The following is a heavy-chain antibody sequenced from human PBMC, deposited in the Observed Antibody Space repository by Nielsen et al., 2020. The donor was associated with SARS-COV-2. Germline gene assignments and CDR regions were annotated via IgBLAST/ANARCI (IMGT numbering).Heavy chain of an antibody. Sequence: ASVKVSSKASGYTFTSYDINWVRQATGQGLEWMGWMNPNSGNTGYAQKFQGRVTMTRNTSISTAYMELSSLRSEDTAVYYCAHIHYDPYYMDVWGKGTTVTVSS. D-gene: IGHD4-17*01. CDR1: GYTFTSYD. CDR2: MNPNSGNT. CDR3: AHIHYDPYYMDV. J-gene: IGHJ6*03. V-gene: IGHV1-8*01.